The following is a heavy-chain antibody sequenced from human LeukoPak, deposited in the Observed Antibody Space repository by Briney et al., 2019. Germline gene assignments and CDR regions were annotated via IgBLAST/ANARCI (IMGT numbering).Heavy chain of an antibody. CDR3: ARIGYSASWANFDY. J-gene: IGHJ4*02. CDR1: GFTFRNYG. Sequence: GTSLRLASPASGFTFRNYGMHWVSQAPGKVLEWVASIRTDGGEKYHADSVQGRFSISRDNSKNTLYLQMDSLRAEDTALYYCARIGYSASWANFDYWGQGTLVTVSS. CDR2: IRTDGGEK. D-gene: IGHD6-13*01. V-gene: IGHV3-30*12.